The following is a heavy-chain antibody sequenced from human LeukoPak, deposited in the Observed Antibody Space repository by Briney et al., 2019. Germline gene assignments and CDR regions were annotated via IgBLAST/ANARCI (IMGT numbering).Heavy chain of an antibody. J-gene: IGHJ3*02. V-gene: IGHV4-59*01. CDR3: ARDLSVAAFDI. CDR2: IYYSGST. CDR1: GGSISSYY. Sequence: SETLSLTCTVSGGSISSYYWSWIRQPPGKGLEWIGYIYYSGSTNYNLSLKSRVTISVDTSKNQFSLKLSSVTAADTAVYYCARDLSVAAFDIWGQGTMVTVSS.